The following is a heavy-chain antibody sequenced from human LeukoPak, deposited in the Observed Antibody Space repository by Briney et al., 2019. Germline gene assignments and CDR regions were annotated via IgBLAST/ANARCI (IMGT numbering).Heavy chain of an antibody. V-gene: IGHV3-7*01. CDR2: INQYGSEK. D-gene: IGHD3-16*01. Sequence: GGSLRLSCAVYGLTFSRYWMTWVRQAPGKGLEWVASINQYGSEKYYVDSVKGRFTISRDNAKNSVSLQMNSLRAEDTAVYYCARSLGDDWGQGTLVTVSS. CDR3: ARSLGDD. J-gene: IGHJ4*02. CDR1: GLTFSRYW.